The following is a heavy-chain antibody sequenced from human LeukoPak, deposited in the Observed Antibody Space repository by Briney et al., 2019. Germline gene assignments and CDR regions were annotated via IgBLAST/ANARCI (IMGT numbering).Heavy chain of an antibody. CDR3: ARDGDYAPYYYYYGMDV. CDR2: ISAYNGNT. V-gene: IGHV1-18*01. J-gene: IGHJ6*02. CDR1: GYTFTSYG. Sequence: ASVKVSCKASGYTFTSYGISWVRQAPGQGLEWMGWISAYNGNTNYAQKLQGRVTMTTDTSTSTAHMELRSLRSDDTAVYYCARDGDYAPYYYYYGMDVWGQGTTVTVSS. D-gene: IGHD4-17*01.